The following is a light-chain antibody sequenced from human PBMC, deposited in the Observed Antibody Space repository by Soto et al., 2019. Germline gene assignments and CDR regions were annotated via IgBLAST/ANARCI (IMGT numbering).Light chain of an antibody. J-gene: IGLJ1*01. Sequence: QSALTQPASVAGSTGHSITISCAGSSSDIGTYEYVSWYQQDPGKSTKLIIYEVNYRTSGVYNRFSVCESGNTAYLTISGLQAEDKGDYYCNSMTTSNSTTFVFGTGTKLT. CDR1: SSDIGTYEY. V-gene: IGLV2-14*01. CDR3: NSMTTSNSTTFV. CDR2: EVN.